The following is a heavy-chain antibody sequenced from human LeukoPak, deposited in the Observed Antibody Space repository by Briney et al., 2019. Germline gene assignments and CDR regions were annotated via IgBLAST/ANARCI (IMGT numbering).Heavy chain of an antibody. Sequence: ASVKVSCKASGYTFTSYGISWVRQAPGQGLEWMGWISAYNGNTNYAQKLQGRVTMTTDTSTSTAYMELRSLRSDDTAVYYCARAYPDYCSSTSCPPEDNWFDPWGQGTLVTVSS. CDR3: ARAYPDYCSSTSCPPEDNWFDP. D-gene: IGHD2-2*01. V-gene: IGHV1-18*01. J-gene: IGHJ5*02. CDR2: ISAYNGNT. CDR1: GYTFTSYG.